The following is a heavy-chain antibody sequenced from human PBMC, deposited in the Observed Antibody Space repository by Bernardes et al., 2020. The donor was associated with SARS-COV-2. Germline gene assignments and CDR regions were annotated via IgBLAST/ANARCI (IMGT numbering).Heavy chain of an antibody. J-gene: IGHJ6*02. V-gene: IGHV4-39*01. CDR1: GGSISSSSYY. CDR3: ARHGSGWTLISYGMDV. Sequence: SETLSLTCTVSGGSISSSSYYWGWIRQPPGKGLEWIGSIYYSGSTYYNPSLKSRVTISVDTSKNQFSLKLSSVTAADTAVYYCARHGSGWTLISYGMDVWGQGTTVTVSS. D-gene: IGHD6-19*01. CDR2: IYYSGST.